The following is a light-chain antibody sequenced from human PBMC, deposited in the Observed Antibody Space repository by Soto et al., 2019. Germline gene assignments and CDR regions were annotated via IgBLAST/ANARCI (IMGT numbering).Light chain of an antibody. J-gene: IGLJ2*01. V-gene: IGLV2-14*03. CDR1: SSDVGANNY. CDR2: DVN. CDR3: SSYTITNIGL. Sequence: QSALTQPASVSGSPGQSITISCTGTSSDVGANNYVSWYQQHPGKAPKLMIFDVNNRPSGVSDRFSGSRSGTTAFLTISGLQAEDEADYYCSSYTITNIGLFGGGTKLTVL.